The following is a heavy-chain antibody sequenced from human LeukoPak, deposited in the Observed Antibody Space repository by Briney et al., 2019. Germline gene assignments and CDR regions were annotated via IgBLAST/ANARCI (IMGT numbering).Heavy chain of an antibody. D-gene: IGHD2-15*01. J-gene: IGHJ6*02. CDR2: VWYDGSNK. CDR3: ASQGDITSGYYDMDV. Sequence: GGSLRLSCAASGFTFSSYGMHWVRRVPGKGLEWVAIVWYDGSNKYYADSVKGRFTISRDNSKNTLFLQMTSLRVEDTAIYYCASQGDITSGYYDMDVWGQGTTVTVSS. V-gene: IGHV3-33*01. CDR1: GFTFSSYG.